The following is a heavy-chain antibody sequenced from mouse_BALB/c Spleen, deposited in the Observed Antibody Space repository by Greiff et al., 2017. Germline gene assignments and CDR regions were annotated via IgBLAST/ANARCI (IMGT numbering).Heavy chain of an antibody. J-gene: IGHJ3*01. CDR3: ARVYDGYYPPFAY. CDR2: ISSGGST. Sequence: EVQVVESGGGLVKPGGSLKLSCAASGFTFSSYAMSWVRQTPEKRLEWVASISSGGSTYYPDSVKGRFTISRDNARNILYLQMSSLRSEDTAMYYCARVYDGYYPPFAYWGQGTLVTVSA. V-gene: IGHV5-6-5*01. CDR1: GFTFSSYA. D-gene: IGHD2-3*01.